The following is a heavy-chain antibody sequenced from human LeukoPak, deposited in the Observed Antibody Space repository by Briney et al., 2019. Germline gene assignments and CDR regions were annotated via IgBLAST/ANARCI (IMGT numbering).Heavy chain of an antibody. J-gene: IGHJ4*02. V-gene: IGHV4-4*07. D-gene: IGHD3-16*01. CDR3: ARGETRLVY. CDR1: GGSISSYN. CDR2: IYATGSS. Sequence: PSETLSLTCTVSGGSISSYNWNWIRQAAGKGLEWIGRIYATGSSNYNPSLKSRVTMSVDTSKNQFSLRLSSVTAADTAVYYCARGETRLVYWGQGTLVTVSS.